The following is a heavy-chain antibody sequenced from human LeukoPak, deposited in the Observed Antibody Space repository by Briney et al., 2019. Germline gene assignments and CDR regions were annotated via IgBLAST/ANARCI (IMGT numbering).Heavy chain of an antibody. D-gene: IGHD6-6*01. V-gene: IGHV4-59*11. J-gene: IGHJ5*02. CDR3: ARDIVSEYSSSHSHFDP. Sequence: SETLSLTCTVSGGSISSQYWSWIRQPPGKGLEWIGYIYYSGSTSYNPSLKSRVTISVDTSKNQFSLRLSSVTAADTAVYYCARDIVSEYSSSHSHFDPWGQGTLVTVSS. CDR2: IYYSGST. CDR1: GGSISSQY.